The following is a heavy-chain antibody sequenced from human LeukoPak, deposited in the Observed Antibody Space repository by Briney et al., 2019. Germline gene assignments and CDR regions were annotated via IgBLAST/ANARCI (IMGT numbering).Heavy chain of an antibody. Sequence: PGGSLRLSCAASGFTFSSYGMHWVRQAPGKGLEWVAVIWYDGSNKNYADSVKGRFTISRDNSKNTVYLQMSSLRVEDTAVYYCAKLIGADAFDFWGQGTIVTVSS. J-gene: IGHJ3*01. CDR2: IWYDGSNK. CDR3: AKLIGADAFDF. V-gene: IGHV3-33*06. D-gene: IGHD7-27*01. CDR1: GFTFSSYG.